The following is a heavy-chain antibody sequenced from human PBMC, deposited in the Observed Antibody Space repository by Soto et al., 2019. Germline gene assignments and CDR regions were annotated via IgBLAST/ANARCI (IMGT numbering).Heavy chain of an antibody. J-gene: IGHJ1*01. Sequence: WTWVRQFPGKGLEWIGYILYGENTFYNPSLKGRVVISGDTSKNQFSLNLTSVTAAATAMYYCVRDGGGILTASRFYEYWCRGALVTVSA. CDR3: VRDGGGILTASRFYEY. CDR2: ILYGENT. D-gene: IGHD2-21*02. V-gene: IGHV4-31*02.